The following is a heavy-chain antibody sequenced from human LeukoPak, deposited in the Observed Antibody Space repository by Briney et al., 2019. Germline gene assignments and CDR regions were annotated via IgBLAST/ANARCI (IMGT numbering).Heavy chain of an antibody. CDR2: ISDSGDRT. Sequence: GGSLRLSCAGSGFTFSTYWMSWVRQAPGKGLEWVSGISDSGDRTQYADSVKGRFTISRDNSKNTLYLQMNSLRAEDTAVYYCARDRTIFGVGTTNDAFDIWGQGTMVTVSS. J-gene: IGHJ3*02. V-gene: IGHV3-23*01. CDR1: GFTFSTYW. D-gene: IGHD3-3*01. CDR3: ARDRTIFGVGTTNDAFDI.